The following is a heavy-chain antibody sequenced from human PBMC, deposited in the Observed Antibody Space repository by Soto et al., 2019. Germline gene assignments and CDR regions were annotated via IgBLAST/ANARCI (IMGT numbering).Heavy chain of an antibody. D-gene: IGHD3-22*01. J-gene: IGHJ5*02. CDR1: GGSISSTHW. CDR3: TRQCYYEPYHLYP. CDR2: IYHSGST. Sequence: QVQLQESGAGLVKPSGTLSLTCAVSGGSISSTHWWTWVRQPPGKGLEWIGEIYHSGSTNYHPSLHSRDTTSLDNTKNQLSPMLSAVTPADPAVYDCTRQCYYEPYHLYPWGQGTLVTLSS. V-gene: IGHV4-4*02.